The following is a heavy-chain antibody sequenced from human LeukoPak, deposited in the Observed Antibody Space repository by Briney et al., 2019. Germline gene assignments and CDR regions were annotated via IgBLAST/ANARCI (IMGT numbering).Heavy chain of an antibody. V-gene: IGHV1-24*01. J-gene: IGHJ4*02. Sequence: ASVKVSFKVSGYTLTELSMHWVRQAPGKGLEWMGGFDPEDGETIYAQKFQGRVTMTEDTSTDTAYMELSRLRSEDTAVYYCATLRAYGGNSFDYWGQGTLVTVSS. CDR3: ATLRAYGGNSFDY. D-gene: IGHD4-23*01. CDR2: FDPEDGET. CDR1: GYTLTELS.